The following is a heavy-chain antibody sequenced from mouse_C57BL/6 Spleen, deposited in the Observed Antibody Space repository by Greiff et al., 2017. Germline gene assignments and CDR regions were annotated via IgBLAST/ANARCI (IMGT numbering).Heavy chain of an antibody. D-gene: IGHD2-4*01. Sequence: QVQLQQSGTELVKPGASVKLSCKASGYTFTSYWMHWVKQRPGQGLEWLGKINPSNGGTKYNEKFKSKATLTADKSSSTAYMQISSLTSEDSAVYYCAHYDYDGYGYFDVWGTGTTVTVSS. CDR1: GYTFTSYW. CDR2: INPSNGGT. J-gene: IGHJ1*03. CDR3: AHYDYDGYGYFDV. V-gene: IGHV1-53*01.